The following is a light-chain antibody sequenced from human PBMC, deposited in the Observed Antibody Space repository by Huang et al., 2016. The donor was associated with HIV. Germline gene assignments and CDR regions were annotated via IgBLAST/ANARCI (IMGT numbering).Light chain of an antibody. CDR1: QSVNTN. CDR2: AAS. V-gene: IGKV3-15*01. Sequence: VMMSQSPATLAASPGERVTLSCGASQSVNTNLAWYQQKPGQPPRTLIYAASPRATGFPARFAGSGSGTEFTLTIDSLQSDDFAVYYCQQYNKWPPEYTFGQGTRLEIK. CDR3: QQYNKWPPEYT. J-gene: IGKJ2*01.